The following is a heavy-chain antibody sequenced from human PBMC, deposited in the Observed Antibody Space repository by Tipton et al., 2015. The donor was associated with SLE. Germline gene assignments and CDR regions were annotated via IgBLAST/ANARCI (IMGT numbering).Heavy chain of an antibody. V-gene: IGHV4-39*01. D-gene: IGHD3-10*01. J-gene: IGHJ4*02. CDR3: ARLWFGELLFDY. Sequence: TLSLTCTVSGGSISSSSYYWGWIRQPPGKGLEWIGSIYYSGSTYYNPSLKSRDTISVDTSKNQFSLKLSSVTAADTAVYYCARLWFGELLFDYWGQGTLVTVSS. CDR2: IYYSGST. CDR1: GGSISSSSYY.